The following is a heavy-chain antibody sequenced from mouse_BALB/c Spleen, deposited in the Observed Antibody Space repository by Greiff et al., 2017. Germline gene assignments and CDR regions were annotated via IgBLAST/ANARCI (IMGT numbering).Heavy chain of an antibody. V-gene: IGHV5-6*01. CDR1: GFTFSSYG. J-gene: IGHJ3*01. Sequence: EVQVVESGGDLVKPGGSLKLSCAASGFTFSSYGMSWVRQTPDKRLEWVATISSGGSYTYYPDSVKGRFTISRDNAKNTLYLQMSSLKSEDTAMYYCARYDDDGGFAYWGQGTLVTVSA. CDR2: ISSGGSYT. CDR3: ARYDDDGGFAY. D-gene: IGHD2-4*01.